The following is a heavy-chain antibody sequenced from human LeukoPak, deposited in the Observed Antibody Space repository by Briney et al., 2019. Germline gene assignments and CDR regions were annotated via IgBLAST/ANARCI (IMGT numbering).Heavy chain of an antibody. CDR2: IKEDGSEK. Sequence: PGGSLRLSCAASGFTFSYYWMSWVRQGPGKGLEWVANIKEDGSEKYYGDPVKGRFTISRDNAKNSLYLQMNSLRAEDTAIYYCARDISWGQGILVTVSS. J-gene: IGHJ5*02. V-gene: IGHV3-7*03. CDR1: GFTFSYYW. CDR3: ARDIS.